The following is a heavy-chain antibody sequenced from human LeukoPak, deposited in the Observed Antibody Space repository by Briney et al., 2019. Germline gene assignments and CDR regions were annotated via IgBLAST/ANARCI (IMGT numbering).Heavy chain of an antibody. CDR1: GYSFTSYW. D-gene: IGHD3-22*01. V-gene: IGHV5-51*01. Sequence: GESLKISCKGSGYSFTSYWIGWVRQMPGKGLEWMGIIYPGDSDTRYSPSFQGQVTTSADKSISTAYLQWSSLKASDTAMYYCARSSTFGNYYYDSSGPLDYWGQGTLVTVSS. CDR2: IYPGDSDT. J-gene: IGHJ4*02. CDR3: ARSSTFGNYYYDSSGPLDY.